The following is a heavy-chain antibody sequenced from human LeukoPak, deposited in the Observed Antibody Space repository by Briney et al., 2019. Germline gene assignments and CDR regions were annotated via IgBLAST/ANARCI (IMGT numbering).Heavy chain of an antibody. J-gene: IGHJ4*02. V-gene: IGHV3-7*03. D-gene: IGHD6-19*01. CDR1: GFTFAGSW. CDR3: VEDARRTSGWYYFDY. CDR2: INEDGSNK. Sequence: GGSLRLSCAASGFTFAGSWMSWVRQAPGKGPEWVASINEDGSNKYYGDSVNGRFTISRDNARNSLYLQMNSLRAEDAAVYYCVEDARRTSGWYYFDYWGQGTLVTVSS.